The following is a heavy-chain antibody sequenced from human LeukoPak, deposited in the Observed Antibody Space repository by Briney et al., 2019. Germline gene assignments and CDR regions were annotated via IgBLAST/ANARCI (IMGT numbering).Heavy chain of an antibody. D-gene: IGHD3-10*01. CDR1: GDSISSTSYY. Sequence: SETLSLTCTVSGDSISSTSYYWDWTRQPPGKGLEWIGSIYNSGTTYCNPSLKSRVTISVDTSKNQFSLKVSSVTAADTAVYYCASRVYGLGSFNYWGQGTLVTVSS. V-gene: IGHV4-39*01. CDR3: ASRVYGLGSFNY. CDR2: IYNSGTT. J-gene: IGHJ4*01.